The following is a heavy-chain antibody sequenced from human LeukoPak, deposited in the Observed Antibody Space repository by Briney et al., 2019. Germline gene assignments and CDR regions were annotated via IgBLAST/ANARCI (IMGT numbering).Heavy chain of an antibody. CDR1: GFTFSSYS. D-gene: IGHD2-8*02. J-gene: IGHJ6*03. CDR2: ISSSSSTI. V-gene: IGHV3-48*04. CDR3: AREVGYRWGHYYYYMDV. Sequence: GGSLRLSCAASGFTFSSYSMNWVRQAPGKGLEWVSYISSSSSTIYYADSVKGRFTISRDNAKNSLYLQMNSLRAEDTAVYYCAREVGYRWGHYYYYMDVWGKETTVTISS.